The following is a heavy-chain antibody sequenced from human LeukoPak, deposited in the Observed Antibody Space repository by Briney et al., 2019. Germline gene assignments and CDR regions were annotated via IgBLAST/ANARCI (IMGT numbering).Heavy chain of an antibody. Sequence: GGSLRLSCAASGFTFSSYAMSWVRQAPGKGLEWVSAISGSGDNTYYADSVKGRFTISRDNSKNTLYLQMNSLRAEDTAVYYCAKHVGDNQDGRYSGYWGQGTLVTVSS. D-gene: IGHD1-1*01. CDR1: GFTFSSYA. V-gene: IGHV3-23*01. J-gene: IGHJ4*02. CDR2: ISGSGDNT. CDR3: AKHVGDNQDGRYSGY.